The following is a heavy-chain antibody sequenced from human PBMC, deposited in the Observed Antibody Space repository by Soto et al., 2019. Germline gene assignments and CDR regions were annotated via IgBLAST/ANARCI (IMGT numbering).Heavy chain of an antibody. J-gene: IGHJ4*02. V-gene: IGHV4-39*01. D-gene: IGHD5-18*01. CDR2: IYYSGTT. CDR1: GYSISSGAYY. CDR3: ARRGYTYGQPFDS. Sequence: QLQLQESGPGLVKPSETLSLTCTVSGYSISSGAYYWVWIRQPPGKGLEWIGNIYYSGTTYYNPSLRSRVTVSLHTSKNQFYLNLISVTATDTAVYYCARRGYTYGQPFDSWGQGTLVTVSS.